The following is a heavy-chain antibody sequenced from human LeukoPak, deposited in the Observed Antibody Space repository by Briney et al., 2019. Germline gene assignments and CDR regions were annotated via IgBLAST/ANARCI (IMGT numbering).Heavy chain of an antibody. V-gene: IGHV1-69*05. CDR1: GGTFSSYA. CDR2: IIPIFGTA. D-gene: IGHD2-2*02. CDR3: ASSRTSCYRWGTCSYYYYMDV. Sequence: SVKVSCKASGGTFSSYAISWVRQAPGQGLEWMGGIIPIFGTANYAQKFQGRVTITTDESTSTAYMELSSLRSEDTAVYYCASSRTSCYRWGTCSYYYYMDVWGKGTTVTVSS. J-gene: IGHJ6*03.